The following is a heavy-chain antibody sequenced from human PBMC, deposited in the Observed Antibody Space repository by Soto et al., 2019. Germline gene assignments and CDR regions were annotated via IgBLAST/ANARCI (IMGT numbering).Heavy chain of an antibody. D-gene: IGHD3-22*01. CDR1: GGTFSSYA. CDR2: IIPIFGTA. V-gene: IGHV1-69*13. CDR3: ARDYDSSGYYSSGGWRLDP. Sequence: SVKVSCKASGGTFSSYAISWVRQAPGQGLERMGGIIPIFGTANYAQKFQGRVTITADESTSTAYMELSSLRSEDTAVYYCARDYDSSGYYSSGGWRLDPWGQGTLVTVSS. J-gene: IGHJ5*02.